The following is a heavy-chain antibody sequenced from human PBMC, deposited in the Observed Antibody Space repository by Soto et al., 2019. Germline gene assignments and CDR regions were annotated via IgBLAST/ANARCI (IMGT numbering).Heavy chain of an antibody. Sequence: SETLSLTCTVSGGSISSYYWSWIRQPPGKGLEWIGYIYYSGSTNYNPSLKSRVTISVDTSKNQFSLKLSSVTAADTAVYYCARAHVDTAMGENFDYWGQGALVTVSS. D-gene: IGHD5-18*01. CDR3: ARAHVDTAMGENFDY. CDR2: IYYSGST. V-gene: IGHV4-59*01. J-gene: IGHJ4*02. CDR1: GGSISSYY.